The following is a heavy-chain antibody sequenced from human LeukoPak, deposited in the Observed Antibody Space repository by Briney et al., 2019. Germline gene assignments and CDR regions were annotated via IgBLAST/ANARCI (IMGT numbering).Heavy chain of an antibody. J-gene: IGHJ5*02. CDR2: ISGSGGST. CDR1: GFTSSSYA. CDR3: AKAGVWGSSSLLFDP. V-gene: IGHV3-23*01. Sequence: GGSLRLSCAASGFTSSSYAMSWVRQAPGKGLEWVSAISGSGGSTYYADSVKGRFTISRDNSKNTLYLQMNSLRAEDTAVYYCAKAGVWGSSSLLFDPWGQGTLVTVSS. D-gene: IGHD3-16*01.